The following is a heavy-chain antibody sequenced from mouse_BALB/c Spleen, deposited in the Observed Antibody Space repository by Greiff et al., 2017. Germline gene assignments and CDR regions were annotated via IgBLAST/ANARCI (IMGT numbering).Heavy chain of an antibody. V-gene: IGHV3-2*02. D-gene: IGHD2-14*01. CDR1: GYSITSDYA. J-gene: IGHJ3*01. Sequence: EVKLVESGPGLVKPSQSLSLTCTVTGYSITSDYAWNWIRQFPGNKLEWMGYISYSGSTSYNPSLKSRISITRDTSKNQFFLQLNSVTTEDTATYYCAREGYDGWFAYWGQGTLVTVSA. CDR3: AREGYDGWFAY. CDR2: ISYSGST.